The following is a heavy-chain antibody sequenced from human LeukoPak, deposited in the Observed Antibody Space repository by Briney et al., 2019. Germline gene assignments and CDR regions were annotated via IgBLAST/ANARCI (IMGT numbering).Heavy chain of an antibody. J-gene: IGHJ5*02. Sequence: ASVKVSCKASGYTFTGYYMHWVRQAPGQGLEWMGWINPNSGGTNYAQKFQGRVTMTRDTSISTAYMELSRLSSDDTAVYYCASRIPSIAAVGTGNWFDPWGQGTLVTVSS. CDR1: GYTFTGYY. CDR2: INPNSGGT. D-gene: IGHD6-13*01. V-gene: IGHV1-2*02. CDR3: ASRIPSIAAVGTGNWFDP.